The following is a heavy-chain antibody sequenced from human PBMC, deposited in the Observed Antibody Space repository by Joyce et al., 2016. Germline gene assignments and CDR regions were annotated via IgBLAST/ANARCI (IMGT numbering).Heavy chain of an antibody. V-gene: IGHV3-33*01. CDR2: IWSDGSKK. J-gene: IGHJ4*02. CDR1: GFIFSGFG. CDR3: ARGPSCPDY. Sequence: VQLVESGGGVVQPGRSLRLSCAASGFIFSGFGMPWVRQTPGKGLEWVAVIWSDGSKKFYADSVGGRFTISKDNSKNTVYLQMNSLRADDTAVYYCARGPSCPDYWGQGTLVTVSS. D-gene: IGHD2-2*01.